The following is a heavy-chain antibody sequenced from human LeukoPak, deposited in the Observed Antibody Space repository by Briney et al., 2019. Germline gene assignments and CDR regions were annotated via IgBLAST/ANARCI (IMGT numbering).Heavy chain of an antibody. CDR2: ISDNGGST. J-gene: IGHJ4*02. CDR3: AKRGVVIRVILVGFHKEAYYFDS. Sequence: GGSLRLSCAASGFTFSSYAMSWVRQAPGKGLEWVARISDNGGSTNYADSVKGRFTISRDNPKNTLYLQMNSLRAEDTAVYFCAKRGVVIRVILVGFHKEAYYFDSWGQGALVTVSS. D-gene: IGHD3-22*01. CDR1: GFTFSSYA. V-gene: IGHV3-23*01.